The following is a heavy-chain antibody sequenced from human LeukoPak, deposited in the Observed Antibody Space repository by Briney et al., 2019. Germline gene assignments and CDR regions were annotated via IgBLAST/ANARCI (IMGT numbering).Heavy chain of an antibody. D-gene: IGHD6-25*01. CDR3: ATGGGYRFAY. Sequence: VASVKVSCKASGYSITNYAILWVRQAPGQGLEWMGWINTNTEKSTYAPGSTGRYVFSLDSSVNTAYLQISSLKAEDTALYYCATGGGYRFAYWGQGTLVTVSS. CDR1: GYSITNYA. V-gene: IGHV7-4-1*02. CDR2: INTNTEKS. J-gene: IGHJ4*02.